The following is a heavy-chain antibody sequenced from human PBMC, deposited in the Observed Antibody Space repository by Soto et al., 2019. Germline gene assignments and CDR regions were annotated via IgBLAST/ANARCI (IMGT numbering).Heavy chain of an antibody. V-gene: IGHV3-30*18. D-gene: IGHD6-13*01. CDR1: GFTFSSYA. Sequence: GGSLRLSCAASGFTFSSYAMHWVRQAPGKGLEWVAVLPYDGSDKYYTDSVKGRFTISRDNSKNTLYLQMNSLRAEDTAVYYCAKNGYSSSWSSDGMDVWGQGTTVTVSS. CDR3: AKNGYSSSWSSDGMDV. CDR2: LPYDGSDK. J-gene: IGHJ6*02.